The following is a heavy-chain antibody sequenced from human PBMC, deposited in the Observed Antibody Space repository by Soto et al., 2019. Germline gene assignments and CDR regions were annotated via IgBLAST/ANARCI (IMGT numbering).Heavy chain of an antibody. Sequence: EVQLLESGGGLVQPGGSLRLSCAASGFTFSSYVMSWVRQTPGKRLEWVSGINGSGDTTYYADSVKGRFTITRDNSKNTLYLQMNSLRADDTAVYYCAKDYGSGWSVDYWGQVALVTVSS. V-gene: IGHV3-23*01. J-gene: IGHJ4*02. CDR2: INGSGDTT. D-gene: IGHD6-19*01. CDR1: GFTFSSYV. CDR3: AKDYGSGWSVDY.